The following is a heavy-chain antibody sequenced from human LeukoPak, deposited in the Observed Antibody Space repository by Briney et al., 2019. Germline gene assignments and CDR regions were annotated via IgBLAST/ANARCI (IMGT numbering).Heavy chain of an antibody. J-gene: IGHJ5*02. CDR2: IRSNANSYAT. CDR3: SQYSGAPS. Sequence: GGSLKLSCAASGFTFSGSAMHWVRQASGKGLEWVGRIRSNANSYATAYAASVKGRFTISRDDSKNTAYLLMNRLKTEDTAVYYCSQYSGAPSWGQGTLVTVSS. D-gene: IGHD5-12*01. V-gene: IGHV3-73*01. CDR1: GFTFSGSA.